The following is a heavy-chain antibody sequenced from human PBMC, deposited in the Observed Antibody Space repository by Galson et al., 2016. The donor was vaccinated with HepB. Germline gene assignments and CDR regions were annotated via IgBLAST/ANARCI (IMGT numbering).Heavy chain of an antibody. J-gene: IGHJ6*02. CDR2: IVIGGST. CDR3: ARDPGFRNGMNV. V-gene: IGHV3-23*01. Sequence: SLRLSCAASGFTFNSYAMTWVRQGPGKGLEWVSTIVIGGSTHYTESVKGRFTISRDNSKNSAFLQMNNLRAEDTAVYYCARDPGFRNGMNVWGQGTTVTVSS. CDR1: GFTFNSYA.